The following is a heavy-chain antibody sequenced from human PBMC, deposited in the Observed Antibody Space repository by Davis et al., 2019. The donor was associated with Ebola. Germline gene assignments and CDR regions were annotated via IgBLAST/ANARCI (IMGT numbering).Heavy chain of an antibody. J-gene: IGHJ3*02. CDR1: GGSVNSGSYY. V-gene: IGHV4-61*01. Sequence: SETLSLTCTVSGGSVNSGSYYWTWMRQPPGKGLEWIGYIFHRGSAVYNPSLNSRVSISLDTSKNQIPLKLTSVTAADTALYYCARPRRDPYANEAFDIWGQGTMVTVSS. CDR2: IFHRGSA. CDR3: ARPRRDPYANEAFDI. D-gene: IGHD5-24*01.